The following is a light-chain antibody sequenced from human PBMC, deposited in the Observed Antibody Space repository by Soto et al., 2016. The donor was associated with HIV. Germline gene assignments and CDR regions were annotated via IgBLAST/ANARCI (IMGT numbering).Light chain of an antibody. Sequence: DIQMTQSPSSVSASVGDGVTITCRASQAINSRLAWYQQKPGKAPEVLITATYTLQAGVPSRFSGSASGGTGTDFTLTIDSLQPEDFATYYCQQTDSFPFTFGPGTKVNV. V-gene: IGKV1-12*01. CDR2: ATY. CDR3: QQTDSFPFT. J-gene: IGKJ3*01. CDR1: QAINSR.